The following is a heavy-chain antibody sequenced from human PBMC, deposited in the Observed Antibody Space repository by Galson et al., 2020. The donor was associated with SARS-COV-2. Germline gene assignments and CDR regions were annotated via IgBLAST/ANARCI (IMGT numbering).Heavy chain of an antibody. CDR2: ISWNSGSI. V-gene: IGHV3-9*01. CDR1: GFTFDDYA. CDR3: ANLGGGYYYGMDV. J-gene: IGHJ6*02. D-gene: IGHD3-16*01. Sequence: GGSLRLSCAASGFTFDDYAMHWVRQAPGKGLEWVSGISWNSGSIGYADSVKGRFTISRDNAKNSLYLQMNSLRAEDTALYYCANLGGGYYYGMDVWGQGTTVTVSS.